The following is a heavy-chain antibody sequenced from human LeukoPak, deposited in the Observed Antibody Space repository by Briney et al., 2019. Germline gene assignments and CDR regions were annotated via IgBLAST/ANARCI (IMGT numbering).Heavy chain of an antibody. V-gene: IGHV3-7*01. CDR2: IKQDGSEK. J-gene: IGHJ6*03. Sequence: PGGSLRLSCAASGFTFSSYWMSWVRQAPGKGLEWVANIKQDGSEKYYVDSVKGRFTISRDNAKNSLYLQMNSLRAEDTAVYYCARAYSSGWYKHYYYMDVWGKGTTVTISS. CDR3: ARAYSSGWYKHYYYMDV. CDR1: GFTFSSYW. D-gene: IGHD6-19*01.